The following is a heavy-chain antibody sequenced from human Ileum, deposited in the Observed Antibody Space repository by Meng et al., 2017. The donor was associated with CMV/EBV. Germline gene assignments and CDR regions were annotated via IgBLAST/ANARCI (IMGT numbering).Heavy chain of an antibody. D-gene: IGHD2-2*02. V-gene: IGHV1-46*01. CDR3: AREIGYCSSTSCYTGKIDY. CDR2: INPSGGST. CDR1: GYTFTSYY. J-gene: IGHJ4*02. Sequence: ASVKVSCKASGYTFTSYYMHWVRQAPGQGLEWMGIINPSGGSTSYAQKFQGRVTMTRDTSTSTVYMELSSLRSDDTAVYYCAREIGYCSSTSCYTGKIDYWGQGTLVTVSS.